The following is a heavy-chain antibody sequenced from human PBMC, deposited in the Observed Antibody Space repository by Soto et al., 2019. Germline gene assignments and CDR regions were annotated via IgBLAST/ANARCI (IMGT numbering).Heavy chain of an antibody. CDR2: NNPTGGST. J-gene: IGHJ4*02. CDR3: ARNLASADV. Sequence: ASVKVSCKASGYAFPSFYIHWVRQAPGQGLEWKAKNNPTGGSTNYAQRFRGRVTLTMDTSTSTVYMELSGLRSEDTAVYYCARNLASADVWGQGTLVTVSS. V-gene: IGHV1-46*01. CDR1: GYAFPSFY. D-gene: IGHD6-13*01.